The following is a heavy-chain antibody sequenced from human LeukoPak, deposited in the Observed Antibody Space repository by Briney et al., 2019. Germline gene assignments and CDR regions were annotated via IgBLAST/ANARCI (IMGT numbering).Heavy chain of an antibody. CDR1: GYTFTSYD. D-gene: IGHD3-3*01. V-gene: IGHV1-8*01. J-gene: IGHJ4*02. CDR2: MNPNSGNT. Sequence: ASVKVSCKASGYTFTSYDINWVRQATGQGLEWMGWMNPNSGNTGYAQKFQGRVTMTRNTSISTAYMELSSLRSEDTAVYYCARGPYYDFWSGYYSRPGLDYWGQGTLVTVSS. CDR3: ARGPYYDFWSGYYSRPGLDY.